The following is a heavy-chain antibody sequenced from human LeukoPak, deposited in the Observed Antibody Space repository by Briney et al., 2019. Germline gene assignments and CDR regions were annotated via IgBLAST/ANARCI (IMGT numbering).Heavy chain of an antibody. CDR1: GGSISSYY. V-gene: IGHV4-59*08. CDR3: ARHRDDAFDI. CDR2: IYYSGST. J-gene: IGHJ3*02. Sequence: PSETLSLTCTASGGSISSYYWSWIRQPPGKGLGWIGYIYYSGSTNYNPSLKSRVTISVDTSKNQFSLKLSSVTAADTAVYYCARHRDDAFDIWGQGTMVTVSS.